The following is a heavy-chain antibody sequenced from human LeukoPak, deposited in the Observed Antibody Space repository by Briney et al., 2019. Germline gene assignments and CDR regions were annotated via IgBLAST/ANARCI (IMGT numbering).Heavy chain of an antibody. CDR1: GGSISSGGYS. D-gene: IGHD1-26*01. Sequence: PSETLSLTCAVSGGSISSGGYSWSWIRQPPGKGLEWIGYIYYSGSTYYNPSLKSRVTISVNTSKNQFSLKLSSVTAADTAVYYCARGIVGATDAVGFDYWGQGTLVTVSS. V-gene: IGHV4-30-4*07. CDR2: IYYSGST. J-gene: IGHJ4*02. CDR3: ARGIVGATDAVGFDY.